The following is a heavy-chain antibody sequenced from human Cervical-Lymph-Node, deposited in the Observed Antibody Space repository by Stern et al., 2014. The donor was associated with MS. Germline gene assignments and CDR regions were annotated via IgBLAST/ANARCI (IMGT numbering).Heavy chain of an antibody. D-gene: IGHD6-13*01. V-gene: IGHV4-61*02. CDR3: AREASSTWWKGGSSYYFDY. J-gene: IGHJ4*02. CDR2: IYTRGTT. Sequence: QVQLQQWGPGLVKPSLTLSLTCTVSAGSISSGSYYWSWIRQPAGKGLEWIGHIYTRGTTNYNPSLKSRVTISVDTSKNQFSLKLPSVTAADTAVYYCAREASSTWWKGGSSYYFDYWGQGTLVTVSS. CDR1: AGSISSGSYY.